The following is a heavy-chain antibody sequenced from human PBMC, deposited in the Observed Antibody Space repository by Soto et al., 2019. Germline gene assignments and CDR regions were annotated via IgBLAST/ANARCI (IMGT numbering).Heavy chain of an antibody. V-gene: IGHV3-30-3*01. CDR2: ISYDGSNK. J-gene: IGHJ4*02. Sequence: GESLKIPCAASGFTFSSYAMHWVRQAPGQGLEWVAVISYDGSNKYYADSVKGRFTISRDNSKNTLYLQMNSLRAEDTAVYYCARDEAPLRYFDWDFDYWGQGTLVTVSS. CDR3: ARDEAPLRYFDWDFDY. CDR1: GFTFSSYA. D-gene: IGHD3-9*01.